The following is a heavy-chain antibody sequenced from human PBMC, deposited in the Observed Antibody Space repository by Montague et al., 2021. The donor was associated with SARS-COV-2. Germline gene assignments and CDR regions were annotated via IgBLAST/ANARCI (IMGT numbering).Heavy chain of an antibody. CDR2: MNHSGST. Sequence: SETLSLTCAVYGGSFSGYYWSWIRQPPGKGLEWIGEMNHSGSTNYNPSLKSRVTISVDTSKNQFSLKLSSVTAADTAVYYCARGYQLRFLEWSSRQSTFDYWGQGTLATVSS. CDR1: GGSFSGYY. CDR3: ARGYQLRFLEWSSRQSTFDY. V-gene: IGHV4-34*01. D-gene: IGHD3-3*01. J-gene: IGHJ4*02.